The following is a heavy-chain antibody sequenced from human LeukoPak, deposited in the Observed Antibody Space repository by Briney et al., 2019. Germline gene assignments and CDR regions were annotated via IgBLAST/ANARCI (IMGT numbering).Heavy chain of an antibody. CDR3: ARTMDSGSYYTFDI. Sequence: PSETLSLTCTVSGGSISSYYWGWIRQPPGKGLEWIGSIYYSGSTYYSPSLKSRVTISVDTSKNQFSLKLSSATAADTAVYFCARTMDSGSYYTFDIWGQGTMVTVSS. D-gene: IGHD1-26*01. V-gene: IGHV4-39*01. CDR1: GGSISSYY. J-gene: IGHJ3*02. CDR2: IYYSGST.